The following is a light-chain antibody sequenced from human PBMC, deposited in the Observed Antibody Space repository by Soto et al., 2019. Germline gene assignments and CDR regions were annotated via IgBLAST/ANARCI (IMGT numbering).Light chain of an antibody. V-gene: IGLV2-14*01. CDR1: SSDIGAYDY. CDR2: EVN. CDR3: SSYTTKNTLV. Sequence: QSVLNQPASVSGSPGQSISISCTGTSSDIGAYDYVSWYQQHPGKAPRLLISEVNNRPSGISNRFSGFKSANTASVTISGLQADDEADYYCSSYTTKNTLVFGGGTKLTVL. J-gene: IGLJ3*02.